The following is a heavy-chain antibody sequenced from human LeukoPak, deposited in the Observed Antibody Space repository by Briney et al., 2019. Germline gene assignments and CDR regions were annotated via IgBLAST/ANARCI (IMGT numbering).Heavy chain of an antibody. CDR2: FDPEDGET. V-gene: IGHV1-24*01. J-gene: IGHJ1*01. CDR3: ARPPYSGSYSDTNGYFQH. D-gene: IGHD1-26*01. Sequence: AASVKVSCKVSGYTLTELSMHWVRQAPGKGLEWMGGFDPEDGETIYAQKFQGRVTMTTDSSTSTAYMELKSLRSDDTAVYYCARPPYSGSYSDTNGYFQHWGQGTLVTVSS. CDR1: GYTLTELS.